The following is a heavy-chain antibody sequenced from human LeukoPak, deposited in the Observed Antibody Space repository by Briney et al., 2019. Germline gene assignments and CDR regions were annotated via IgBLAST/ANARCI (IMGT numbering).Heavy chain of an antibody. J-gene: IGHJ4*02. CDR3: ATSRGWAGGDY. V-gene: IGHV3-21*01. CDR2: ISSSSSYI. Sequence: GGSLRLSCAASGFTFSSYSMNWVRQAPGKGLEWVSSISSSSSYIYYADSVKGRFTISRDNAKNSLYLQMNSLRAEDTAVYYCATSRGWAGGDYWAREPWSPSPQ. D-gene: IGHD6-19*01. CDR1: GFTFSSYS.